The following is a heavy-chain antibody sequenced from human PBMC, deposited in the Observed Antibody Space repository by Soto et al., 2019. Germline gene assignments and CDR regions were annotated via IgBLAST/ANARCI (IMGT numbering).Heavy chain of an antibody. CDR2: IYYSGST. Sequence: ASETLSLTCTVSGGSISSNYWSWIRQTPGKGLEWIGYIYYSGSTNYNPSLKSRVTISVDTSKNQFSLKLSSVTAADTAVYYFARLYCSGGSCYWPHVFDYWGQGTLVTVSS. J-gene: IGHJ4*02. CDR1: GGSISSNY. CDR3: ARLYCSGGSCYWPHVFDY. D-gene: IGHD2-15*01. V-gene: IGHV4-59*08.